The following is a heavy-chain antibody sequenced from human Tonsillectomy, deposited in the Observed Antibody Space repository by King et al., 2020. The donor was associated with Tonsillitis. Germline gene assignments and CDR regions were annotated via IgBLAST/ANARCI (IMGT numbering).Heavy chain of an antibody. CDR1: GFTFSTYS. Sequence: VQLVESGGGLVKPGGSLRLSCAASGFTFSTYSMNWVRQAPGKGLEWVSYIASSSSFIYYADSVQGRFTISRDNAKNSLYLQLNSLRAEDTAVYYCARGPPGMFGEFDFWGQGTLVTVFS. CDR3: ARGPPGMFGEFDF. D-gene: IGHD3-3*01. J-gene: IGHJ4*02. CDR2: IASSSSFI. V-gene: IGHV3-21*01.